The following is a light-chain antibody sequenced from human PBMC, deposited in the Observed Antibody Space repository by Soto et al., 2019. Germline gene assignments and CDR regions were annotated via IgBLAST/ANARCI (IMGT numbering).Light chain of an antibody. CDR3: QQYNNWPGGT. CDR1: QSVSSN. CDR2: GAS. Sequence: EIVMTQSPATLSVSPGERATLSCRASQSVSSNLAWYQQKPSQAPRLLIYGASTKATGIPARFSGSGSGKDFTLTFSILHFEDFEVYYCQQYNNWPGGTLGKGTKVDIK. J-gene: IGKJ2*01. V-gene: IGKV3-15*01.